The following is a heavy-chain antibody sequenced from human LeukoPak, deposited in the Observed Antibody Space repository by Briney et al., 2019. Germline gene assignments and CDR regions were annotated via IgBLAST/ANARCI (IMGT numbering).Heavy chain of an antibody. V-gene: IGHV4-34*01. J-gene: IGHJ6*02. CDR2: INHSGST. Sequence: SETLSLTCTVSGGSISSYYWSWIRQPPGKGLEWIGEINHSGSTNYNPSLKSRVTISVDTSKNQFSLKLSSVTAADTAVYYCARASRAPGYCSSTSCYRAYYYYGMDVWGQGTTVTVSS. CDR1: GGSISSYY. CDR3: ARASRAPGYCSSTSCYRAYYYYGMDV. D-gene: IGHD2-2*02.